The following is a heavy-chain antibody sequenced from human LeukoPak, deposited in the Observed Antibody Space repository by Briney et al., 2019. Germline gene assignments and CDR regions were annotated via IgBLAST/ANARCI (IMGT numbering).Heavy chain of an antibody. J-gene: IGHJ4*02. D-gene: IGHD4-17*01. CDR3: AREPNYGDYGDF. Sequence: ASETLSLTCSVSGGISGGSISSSSYYWGWIRQPPGKGLEWIGSIYYSGITYYNPSLKSRVTISVDTSKNQFSLKLSSVTAADTAVYYCAREPNYGDYGDFWGQGTLVTVSS. CDR2: IYYSGIT. CDR1: GGSISSSSYY. V-gene: IGHV4-39*07.